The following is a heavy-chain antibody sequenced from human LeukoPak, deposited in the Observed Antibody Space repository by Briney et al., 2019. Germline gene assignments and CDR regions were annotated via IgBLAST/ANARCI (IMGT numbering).Heavy chain of an antibody. V-gene: IGHV1-18*01. CDR1: NYTFTSHD. CDR2: ISPYTGNT. CDR3: ARDEWQRGFDY. J-gene: IGHJ4*02. Sequence: ASVKVSCKASNYTFTSHDISWVRQAPGQGLEWMGWISPYTGNTKYAQKFQGRVTMTTSTSTSIVYMELRSLRSDDTAVYYCARDEWQRGFDYWGQGTLVTVSS. D-gene: IGHD6-25*01.